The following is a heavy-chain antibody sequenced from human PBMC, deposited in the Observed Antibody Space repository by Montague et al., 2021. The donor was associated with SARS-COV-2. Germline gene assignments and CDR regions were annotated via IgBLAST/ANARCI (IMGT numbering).Heavy chain of an antibody. V-gene: IGHV4-59*01. D-gene: IGHD2-2*01. J-gene: IGHJ5*02. Sequence: SETLSLTCTVSGGSISSYYWSWIRQPPGKGLEWIGYIYYSGSTNYNPSLKSRVTISVDTPKNQFSLKLSSVTAADTAVYYCARGVCSSTSCYAVYWFDPWGQGTLVTVSS. CDR1: GGSISSYY. CDR2: IYYSGST. CDR3: ARGVCSSTSCYAVYWFDP.